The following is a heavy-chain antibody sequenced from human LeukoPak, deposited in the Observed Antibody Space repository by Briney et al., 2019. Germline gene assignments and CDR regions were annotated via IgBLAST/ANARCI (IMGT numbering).Heavy chain of an antibody. CDR3: ARAISGGSPITASDY. J-gene: IGHJ4*02. D-gene: IGHD2-15*01. V-gene: IGHV1-2*02. CDR2: INPNSDFT. Sequence: ASVKVSCKASGYTFTGYYMHWVRQAPGQGPEWMGWINPNSDFTNFAQNFQGRVTMTSDTSISTAYMELSRPRYDDTAVYYCARAISGGSPITASDYWGQGTLVTVSS. CDR1: GYTFTGYY.